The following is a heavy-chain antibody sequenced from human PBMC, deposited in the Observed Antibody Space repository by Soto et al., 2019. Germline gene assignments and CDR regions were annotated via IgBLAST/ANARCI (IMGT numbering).Heavy chain of an antibody. Sequence: SVKVSCKASGGNFSSYAISWVGQAPGQGLEWMGGIIPIVGTANYAQKVPGRVTITAVESTSTTYTELSSLRSEDTAVYYCARVWIDDIVVVPGAIYCMDVWGQGTTVTVSS. CDR2: IIPIVGTA. CDR3: ARVWIDDIVVVPGAIYCMDV. CDR1: GGNFSSYA. V-gene: IGHV1-69*13. D-gene: IGHD2-2*02. J-gene: IGHJ6*02.